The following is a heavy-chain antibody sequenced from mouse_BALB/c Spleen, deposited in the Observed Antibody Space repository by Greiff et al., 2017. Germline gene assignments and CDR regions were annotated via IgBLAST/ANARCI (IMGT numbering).Heavy chain of an antibody. CDR1: GFTFSSYT. V-gene: IGHV5-6-4*01. CDR3: TGDGYSFAY. CDR2: ISSGGSYT. D-gene: IGHD2-3*01. J-gene: IGHJ3*01. Sequence: EVHLVESGGGLVKPGGSLKLSCAASGFTFSSYTMSWVRQTPEKRLEWVATISSGGSYTYYPDSVKGRFTISRDNAKNTLYLQMSSLKSEDTAMYYCTGDGYSFAYWGQGTLVTVSA.